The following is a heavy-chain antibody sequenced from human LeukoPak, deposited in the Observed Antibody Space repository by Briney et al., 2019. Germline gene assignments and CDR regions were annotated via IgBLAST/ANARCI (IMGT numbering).Heavy chain of an antibody. D-gene: IGHD3-22*01. CDR1: GYTFTNYW. CDR2: IYPGDSDT. J-gene: IGHJ4*02. CDR3: ARQADYYDSSGYGSGMRRGSDYFDY. V-gene: IGHV5-51*01. Sequence: GESLKISCKGSGYTFTNYWIGWVRQMPGKGLEFMGIIYPGDSDTRYSPSFQGQVTISVDKSINTAYLQWSSLKASDSAMYYCARQADYYDSSGYGSGMRRGSDYFDYWGQGTLVTVSS.